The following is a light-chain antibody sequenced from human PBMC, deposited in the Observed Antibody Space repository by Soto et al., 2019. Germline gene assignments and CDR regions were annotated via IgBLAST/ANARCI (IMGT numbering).Light chain of an antibody. CDR3: QQLNTYPLT. CDR1: QGISDY. J-gene: IGKJ4*01. Sequence: DIQLTQSPSFLSASVGDIVTITCRASQGISDYLAWYQQKPGEAPNLLIYGASTLHSGVPSRFSGSGSGTEFTLTISSLQPGDFATYFCQQLNTYPLTFGGGSKVEIK. CDR2: GAS. V-gene: IGKV1-9*01.